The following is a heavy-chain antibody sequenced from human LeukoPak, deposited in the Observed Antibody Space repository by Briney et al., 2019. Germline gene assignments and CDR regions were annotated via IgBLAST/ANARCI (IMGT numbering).Heavy chain of an antibody. CDR2: ISYDGSNK. Sequence: PGGSLRLSCAASGFTFSSYAMHWVRQAPGKGLEWVAVISYDGSNKYHADSVKGRFTISRDNSKNTLYLQMNSLRAEDTAVYYCAREGLAAAASYFDYWGQGTLVTVSP. V-gene: IGHV3-30-3*01. CDR3: AREGLAAAASYFDY. J-gene: IGHJ4*02. CDR1: GFTFSSYA. D-gene: IGHD6-13*01.